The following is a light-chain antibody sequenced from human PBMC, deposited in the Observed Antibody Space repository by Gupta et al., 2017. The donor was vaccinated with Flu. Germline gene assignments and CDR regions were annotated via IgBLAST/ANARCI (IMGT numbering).Light chain of an antibody. CDR1: SSRIGAAFD. V-gene: IGLV1-40*01. Sequence: FMLTQPPSVSGAPGQRVPIPCPVSSSRIGAAFDVRWYQQLPGTAPKLLIYGNDNRPSGVPDRFSGSKSGTSASLAITGLQAEDEANYYCQSFDSSLSGSVFGGGTKLTVL. CDR2: GND. CDR3: QSFDSSLSGSV. J-gene: IGLJ3*02.